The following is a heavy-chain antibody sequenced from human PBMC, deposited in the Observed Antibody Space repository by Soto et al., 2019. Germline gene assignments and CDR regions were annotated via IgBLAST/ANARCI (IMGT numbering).Heavy chain of an antibody. CDR2: INHSGST. CDR3: ARVRYYYDSSGYYQLKSNYHYYYGMDV. CDR1: GGSFSGYY. Sequence: TSETLSLTCAVYGGSFSGYYWSWIRQPPGKGLEWIGEINHSGSTNYNPSLKSRVTISVDTSKNQFSLKLSSVTAADTAVYYCARVRYYYDSSGYYQLKSNYHYYYGMDVWGQGTTVTVSS. J-gene: IGHJ6*02. V-gene: IGHV4-34*01. D-gene: IGHD3-22*01.